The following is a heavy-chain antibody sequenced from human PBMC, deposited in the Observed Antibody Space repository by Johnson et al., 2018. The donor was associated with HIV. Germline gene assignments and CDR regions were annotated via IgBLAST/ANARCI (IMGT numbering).Heavy chain of an antibody. CDR2: ISYDGSNK. J-gene: IGHJ3*02. CDR3: ARGPILEWLSGDGFDM. D-gene: IGHD3-3*01. V-gene: IGHV3-30*03. Sequence: VESGGGVVQPGRSLRLSCAASGFTFSSYDMHWVRQAPGKGLEWVAVISYDGSNKYYADSVKGRFTISRDNSKNTLYLQMNSLRVEDTAMYYCARGPILEWLSGDGFDMWGQGTKVTV. CDR1: GFTFSSYD.